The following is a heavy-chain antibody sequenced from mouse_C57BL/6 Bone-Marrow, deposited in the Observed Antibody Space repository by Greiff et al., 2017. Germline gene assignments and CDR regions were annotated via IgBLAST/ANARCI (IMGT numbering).Heavy chain of an antibody. D-gene: IGHD2-4*01. CDR2: FYPGSGSI. CDR1: GYTFTEYT. V-gene: IGHV1-62-2*01. J-gene: IGHJ4*01. Sequence: QVHVKQSGAELVKPGASVKLSCKASGYTFTEYTIHWVKQRSGQGLEWIGWFYPGSGSIKYNEKFKDKATLTADKSSSTVYMELSRLTSEDSAVYFCARHEGIYYESVDAMDYWGQGTSVTVSS. CDR3: ARHEGIYYESVDAMDY.